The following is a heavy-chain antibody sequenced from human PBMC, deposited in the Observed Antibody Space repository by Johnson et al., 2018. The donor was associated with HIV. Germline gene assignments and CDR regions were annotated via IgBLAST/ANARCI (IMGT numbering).Heavy chain of an antibody. D-gene: IGHD2-2*01. CDR1: GFTFSSYA. CDR2: IGTAGDT. J-gene: IGHJ3*02. Sequence: EVQLVESGGGLVQPGGSLRLSCAASGFTFSSYAMHWVRQAPGKGLEWVSAIGTAGDTYYPGSVKGRFTISRENAKNSLYLQMNSLRAEDTAVYYCARERRSTNTWYVRDAFDIWGQGTMVTVSS. V-gene: IGHV3-13*01. CDR3: ARERRSTNTWYVRDAFDI.